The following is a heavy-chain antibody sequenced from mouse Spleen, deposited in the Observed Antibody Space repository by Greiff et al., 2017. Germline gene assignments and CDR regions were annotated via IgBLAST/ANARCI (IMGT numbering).Heavy chain of an antibody. D-gene: IGHD2-4*01. J-gene: IGHJ1*01. CDR1: GYAFSSYW. CDR2: IYPGDGDT. Sequence: VQLQQSGAELVKPGASVKISCKASGYAFSSYWMNWVKQRPGKGLEWIGQIYPGDGDTNYNGKFKGKATLTADKSSSTAYMQLSSLTSEDSAVYFCARGGITRSYWYFDVWGAGTTVTVSS. V-gene: IGHV1-80*01. CDR3: ARGGITRSYWYFDV.